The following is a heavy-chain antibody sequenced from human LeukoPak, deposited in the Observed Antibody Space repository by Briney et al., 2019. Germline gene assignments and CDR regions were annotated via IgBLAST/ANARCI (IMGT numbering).Heavy chain of an antibody. J-gene: IGHJ6*03. Sequence: PSETLSLTCTVSGGSISSYYWSWIRQPPGKGLEWIGSFYYSGSTYYNPSLKSRITISADTSKNQFSLNVSSVTAADTAVYYCANSRWLIDYYLDVWGKGTTVIVSS. CDR1: GGSISSYY. V-gene: IGHV4-39*07. CDR3: ANSRWLIDYYLDV. CDR2: FYYSGST. D-gene: IGHD5-12*01.